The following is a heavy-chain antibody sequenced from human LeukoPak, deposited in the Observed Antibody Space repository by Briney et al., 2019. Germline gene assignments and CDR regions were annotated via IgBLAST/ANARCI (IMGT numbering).Heavy chain of an antibody. Sequence: SQTLSLTCAVSGGSISSGGYSWSWIRQPPGKGLEWIGYIYHSGSTYYNPSLKSRVTISVDRSKNQFSLKLSSVTAADTAVYYCARDRAYGSGSSRGYYYYGMDDWGQGTLVTVSS. V-gene: IGHV4-30-2*01. CDR2: IYHSGST. CDR3: ARDRAYGSGSSRGYYYYGMDD. D-gene: IGHD3-10*01. J-gene: IGHJ6*02. CDR1: GGSISSGGYS.